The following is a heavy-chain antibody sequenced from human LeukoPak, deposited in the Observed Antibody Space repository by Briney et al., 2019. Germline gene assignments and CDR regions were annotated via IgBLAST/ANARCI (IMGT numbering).Heavy chain of an antibody. Sequence: PGGSLRLSCAASGFTFSNSAMSWVRQAPGKGLEWVSHISGSGGNTYHADSVKGRFTISRDNSKNTLYLQMNSLRAEDTAVYYCAKSGGKYQLLPDYWGQGTLVTVSS. D-gene: IGHD2-2*01. CDR3: AKSGGKYQLLPDY. CDR2: ISGSGGNT. J-gene: IGHJ4*02. V-gene: IGHV3-23*01. CDR1: GFTFSNSA.